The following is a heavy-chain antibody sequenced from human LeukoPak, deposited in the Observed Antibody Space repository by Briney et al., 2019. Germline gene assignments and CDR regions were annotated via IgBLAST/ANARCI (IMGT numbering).Heavy chain of an antibody. J-gene: IGHJ4*02. Sequence: ASETLSLTCAVSGYSITSGYNWAWIRPPPGKVLEWIGSIYHSGSAYYNPSLTSRVTISVDTSKNQFSLKLSSVTAADTAVYYCVRYCSSTTCYTRAVDYWGQGTLVTVSS. CDR1: GYSITSGYN. V-gene: IGHV4-38-2*01. CDR2: IYHSGSA. CDR3: VRYCSSTTCYTRAVDY. D-gene: IGHD2-2*02.